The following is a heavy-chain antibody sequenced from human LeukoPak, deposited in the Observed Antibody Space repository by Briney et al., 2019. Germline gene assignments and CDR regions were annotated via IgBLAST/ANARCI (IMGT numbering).Heavy chain of an antibody. CDR2: ITYDGNTK. D-gene: IGHD6-19*01. J-gene: IGHJ4*02. V-gene: IGHV3-30*02. Sequence: GGSLRLSCAASGFAFSNCGMHWVRQAPGKGLEWVAIITYDGNTKYYLDSVKGRFTISRDNSKNTLYLQMSSLRGEDTAVYYCTKDYSSGWYGGIDYWGQGTLVTVSS. CDR3: TKDYSSGWYGGIDY. CDR1: GFAFSNCG.